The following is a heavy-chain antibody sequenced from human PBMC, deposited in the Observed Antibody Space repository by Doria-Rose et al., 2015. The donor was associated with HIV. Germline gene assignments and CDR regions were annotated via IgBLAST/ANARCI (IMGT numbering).Heavy chain of an antibody. J-gene: IGHJ4*02. CDR2: TFSDDER. CDR3: ARIKSSRWYHKYYFDF. Sequence: QVPLVQSGPVLVKPTETLTLTCTVSGVSLSSPGMGVSWIRQPPGKALEWLANTFSDDERSYKTSLKSRLTISRGTSKSQVVLTMTDMDPVDTATYYCARIKSSRWYHKYYFDFWGQGTLVIVSA. CDR1: GVSLSSPGMG. V-gene: IGHV2-26*01. D-gene: IGHD6-13*01.